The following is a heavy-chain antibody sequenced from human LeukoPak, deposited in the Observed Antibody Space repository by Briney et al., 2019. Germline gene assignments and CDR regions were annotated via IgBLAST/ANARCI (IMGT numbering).Heavy chain of an antibody. CDR1: GFTFSSYA. CDR3: ARESEFLSFGESTDYFDY. D-gene: IGHD3-10*01. J-gene: IGHJ4*02. V-gene: IGHV3-23*01. CDR2: ISGSGGST. Sequence: GGSLRLSCAASGFTFSSYAMSWVRQAPGKGLEWVSAISGSGGSTYYADSVKGRFTISRDNSKNTLYLQMNSLRAEDTAVYYCARESEFLSFGESTDYFDYWGQGTLVTVSS.